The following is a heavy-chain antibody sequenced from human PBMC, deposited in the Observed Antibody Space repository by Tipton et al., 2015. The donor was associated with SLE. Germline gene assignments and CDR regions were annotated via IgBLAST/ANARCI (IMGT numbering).Heavy chain of an antibody. V-gene: IGHV3-53*05. Sequence: GSLRLSCAASGFIVSSYYMSWVRKAPGKGLEWVSIVYNDGSAHYADSVKGRFTLSRDTSKNTLYLQMDSLRPEDTAVYYCARCDGYNCLRGFDYWGQGTLVTVSS. CDR1: GFIVSSYY. CDR2: VYNDGSA. J-gene: IGHJ4*02. D-gene: IGHD5-24*01. CDR3: ARCDGYNCLRGFDY.